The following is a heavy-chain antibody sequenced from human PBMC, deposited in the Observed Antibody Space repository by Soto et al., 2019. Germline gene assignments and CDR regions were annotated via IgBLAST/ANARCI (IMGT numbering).Heavy chain of an antibody. V-gene: IGHV1-18*01. CDR3: ARDPSAYDLPAY. Sequence: ASVKVSCKTSGYSFPDYSINWVRQAPGQGLEWLGWITVYNGRTNYAPRFQGRVTITADNSTSTVYMELSSLRSEDTAVYYCARDPSAYDLPAYWGQGTQVTVST. D-gene: IGHD5-12*01. CDR1: GYSFPDYS. J-gene: IGHJ4*02. CDR2: ITVYNGRT.